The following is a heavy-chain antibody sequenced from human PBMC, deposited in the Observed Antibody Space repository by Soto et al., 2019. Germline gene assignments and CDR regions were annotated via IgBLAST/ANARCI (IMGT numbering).Heavy chain of an antibody. J-gene: IGHJ6*02. Sequence: EVPLVESGGGLVQPGGSLRLSCAASAFTFSSYWMNWVRQAPGKGPVWVSRINSDGSITGYADSVKGRFTISRDNAKNTLYLQMNSLSAEDTAVYYCARRDQIAYYYGMDVWGQGTTVTVSS. CDR1: AFTFSSYW. V-gene: IGHV3-74*01. CDR3: ARRDQIAYYYGMDV. CDR2: INSDGSIT. D-gene: IGHD2-21*01.